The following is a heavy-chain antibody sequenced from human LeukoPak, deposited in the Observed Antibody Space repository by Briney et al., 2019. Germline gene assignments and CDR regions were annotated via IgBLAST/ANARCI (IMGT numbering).Heavy chain of an antibody. V-gene: IGHV3-30*19. CDR3: ARGEQWLAFYYYYGMDV. J-gene: IGHJ6*02. CDR2: ISYDGSNK. Sequence: GRSLRLSCAASGFTFSSYGMHWVRQAPGKGLEWVAVISYDGSNKYYADSVKGRFTISRDNSKNTLYLQMNSLRAEDTAVYYCARGEQWLAFYYYYGMDVWGQGTTVTVSS. CDR1: GFTFSSYG. D-gene: IGHD6-19*01.